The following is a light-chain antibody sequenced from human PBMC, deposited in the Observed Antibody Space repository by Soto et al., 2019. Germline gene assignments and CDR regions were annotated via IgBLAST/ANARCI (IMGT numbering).Light chain of an antibody. V-gene: IGKV3-15*01. Sequence: EVVMTQSPATLSVSPGERATLSCRASQTVGSKLAWYQQKPGQAPRLLIYGASTRATGIPARFRGSGSGTEFTLTISSLQSEDFAVYYCQQCNNGPQTFGQGTKVDIK. J-gene: IGKJ1*01. CDR3: QQCNNGPQT. CDR2: GAS. CDR1: QTVGSK.